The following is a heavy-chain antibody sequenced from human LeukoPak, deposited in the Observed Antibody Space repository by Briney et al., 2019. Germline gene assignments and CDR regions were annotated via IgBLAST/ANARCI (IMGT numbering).Heavy chain of an antibody. J-gene: IGHJ6*03. CDR3: AKDRCSNGIGCYYYYMDV. D-gene: IGHD2-8*01. CDR2: IQYDGSNE. CDR1: GFTFSSYG. V-gene: IGHV3-30*02. Sequence: GGSLRLSCAASGFTFSSYGMHWVRQAPGKGLEWVAYIQYDGSNEQYADSVKGRFSISRDTSKNILYLQMNSLRAEDTAVYYCAKDRCSNGIGCYYYYMDVWGKGTTVTISS.